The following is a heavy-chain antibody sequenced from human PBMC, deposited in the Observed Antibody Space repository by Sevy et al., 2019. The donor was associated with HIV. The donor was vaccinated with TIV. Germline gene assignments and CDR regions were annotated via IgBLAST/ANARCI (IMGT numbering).Heavy chain of an antibody. CDR2: ISSRSDYI. CDR3: ARDGGSTDRGMDV. J-gene: IGHJ6*02. V-gene: IGHV3-21*01. CDR1: GFTFSSYS. D-gene: IGHD3-16*01. Sequence: GESLKISCAASGFTFSSYSMNWVRQAPGKGLEWVSSISSRSDYIFYADSMRGQITISRDDAKKSLHLEMNSLRVEDTAVYYCARDGGSTDRGMDVWGQGTTVTVSS.